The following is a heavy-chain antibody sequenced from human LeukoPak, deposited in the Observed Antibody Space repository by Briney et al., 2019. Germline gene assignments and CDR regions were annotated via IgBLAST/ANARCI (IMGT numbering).Heavy chain of an antibody. J-gene: IGHJ3*02. D-gene: IGHD5-24*01. CDR1: GYTFTSYD. V-gene: IGHV1-8*03. Sequence: ASVKVSRKASGYTFTSYDINWVRQATGQGLEWMGWMNPNSGNTGYAQKFQGRVTITRNTSISTAYMELSSLRSEDTAVYYCARRRVEMATFRDAFDIWGQGTMVTVSS. CDR2: MNPNSGNT. CDR3: ARRRVEMATFRDAFDI.